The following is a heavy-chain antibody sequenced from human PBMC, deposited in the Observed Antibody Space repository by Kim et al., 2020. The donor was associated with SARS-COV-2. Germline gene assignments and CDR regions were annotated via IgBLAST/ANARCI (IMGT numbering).Heavy chain of an antibody. Sequence: SETLSLTCTVSGGSISSSSYYWGWIRQPPGKGLEWIGSIYYSGGTYYNPSLKSRVTISVDTSKNQFSLKLSSVTAADTAVYYCARDSFDYWGQGTLVTVSS. V-gene: IGHV4-39*07. CDR2: IYYSGGT. J-gene: IGHJ4*02. CDR1: GGSISSSSYY. CDR3: ARDSFDY.